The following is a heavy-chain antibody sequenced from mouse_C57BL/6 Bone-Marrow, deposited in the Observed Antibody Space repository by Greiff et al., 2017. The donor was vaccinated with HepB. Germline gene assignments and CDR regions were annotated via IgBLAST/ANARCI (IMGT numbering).Heavy chain of an antibody. Sequence: VQLQQSGPELVKPGASVKISCKASGYTFTDYYMNWVKQSHGKSLEWIGDINPNNGGTSYNQKFKGKATLTVDKSSSTAYMELRSLTSEDSAVYYCARRRAYYSNSFDVWGTGTTVTVSS. D-gene: IGHD2-5*01. J-gene: IGHJ1*03. CDR2: INPNNGGT. V-gene: IGHV1-26*01. CDR1: GYTFTDYY. CDR3: ARRRAYYSNSFDV.